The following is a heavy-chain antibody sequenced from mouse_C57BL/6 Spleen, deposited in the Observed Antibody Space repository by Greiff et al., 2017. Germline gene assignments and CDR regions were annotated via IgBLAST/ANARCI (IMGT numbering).Heavy chain of an antibody. Sequence: EVQLQQSGPELVKPGASVKISCKASGYTFTDSYMNWVKQSHGKSLEWIGDINPNNGGTSYNQKFKGKATLTVDKSSSTAYMELRSLTSEDSAVYYCARKHDGEYFDYWGQGTTLTVSS. CDR2: INPNNGGT. CDR1: GYTFTDSY. CDR3: ARKHDGEYFDY. V-gene: IGHV1-26*01. D-gene: IGHD2-12*01. J-gene: IGHJ2*01.